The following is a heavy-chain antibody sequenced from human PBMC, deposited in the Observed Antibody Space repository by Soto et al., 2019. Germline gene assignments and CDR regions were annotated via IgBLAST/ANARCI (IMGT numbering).Heavy chain of an antibody. J-gene: IGHJ4*02. Sequence: ASVKVSCKASGFTFTSYAMHWVRQAPGQRLEWMGWINAGNGNTKYSQKFQGRVTITRDTSASTAYMELSSLRSEDTAVYYCARSIVVVTALDNWGQGTLVTVSS. CDR1: GFTFTSYA. CDR3: ARSIVVVTALDN. V-gene: IGHV1-3*01. D-gene: IGHD2-21*02. CDR2: INAGNGNT.